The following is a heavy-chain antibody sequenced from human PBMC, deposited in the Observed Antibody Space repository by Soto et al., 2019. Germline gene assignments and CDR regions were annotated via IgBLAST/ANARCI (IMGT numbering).Heavy chain of an antibody. Sequence: QVQLVESGGGVVQPGRSLRLSCAASGFTFSSYGMHWVRQAPGKGLEWVAVIWYDGSNKYYADSVKGRFTISRDNSKNTLYLQMNSLRVEDTDVYYCARASGSSCYYADYWGQVTLVIVSS. CDR1: GFTFSSYG. V-gene: IGHV3-33*01. CDR2: IWYDGSNK. CDR3: ARASGSSCYYADY. J-gene: IGHJ4*02. D-gene: IGHD3-22*01.